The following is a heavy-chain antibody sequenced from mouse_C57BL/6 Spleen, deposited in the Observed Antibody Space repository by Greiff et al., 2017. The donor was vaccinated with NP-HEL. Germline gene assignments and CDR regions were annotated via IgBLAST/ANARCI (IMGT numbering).Heavy chain of an antibody. V-gene: IGHV1-15*01. D-gene: IGHD1-1*01. CDR2: IDPETGGT. J-gene: IGHJ1*03. CDR1: GYTFTDYE. Sequence: QVQLKQSGAELVRPGASVTLSCKASGYTFTDYEMHWVKQTPVHGLEWIGAIDPETGGTAYNQKFKGKAILTADKSSSTAYMELRSLTSEDSAVYYCTREFITTADWYFDVWGTGTTVTVSS. CDR3: TREFITTADWYFDV.